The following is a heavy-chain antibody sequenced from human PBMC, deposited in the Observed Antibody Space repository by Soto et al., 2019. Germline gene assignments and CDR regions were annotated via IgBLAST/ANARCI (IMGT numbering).Heavy chain of an antibody. CDR2: MNPNSGNT. D-gene: IGHD1-1*01. CDR3: ARGEYNWNVHYYYYYMDV. Sequence: ASVKVSCKASGYTFTSYDINWVRQATGQGLEWMGWMNPNSGNTGYAQKFQGRVTMTRNTSISTAYMELSSLRSEDTAVYYCARGEYNWNVHYYYYYMDVWGKGTTVTVSS. CDR1: GYTFTSYD. V-gene: IGHV1-8*01. J-gene: IGHJ6*03.